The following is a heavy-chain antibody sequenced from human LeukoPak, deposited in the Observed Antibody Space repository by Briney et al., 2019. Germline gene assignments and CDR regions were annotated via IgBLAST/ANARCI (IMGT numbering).Heavy chain of an antibody. CDR1: GYAFTSNY. J-gene: IGHJ3*01. V-gene: IGHV1-46*01. CDR3: ARGGRWELPRPYAFDV. Sequence: ASVKVSCKAFGYAFTSNYMHWGRQTPGQGAEWMGVISTSGGSTTYAQKFQGRVTLTTDTSTTTAYMELRTLRSDDTAVYYCARGGRWELPRPYAFDVWGQGTVVTVSS. CDR2: ISTSGGST. D-gene: IGHD1-26*01.